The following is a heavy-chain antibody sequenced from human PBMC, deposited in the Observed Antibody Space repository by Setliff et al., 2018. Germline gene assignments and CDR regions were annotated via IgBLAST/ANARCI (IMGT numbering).Heavy chain of an antibody. Sequence: GESLKISCAASGFPFSTYWLNWVRQAPGKGLEWVANIKQDGSEKYYVDSVKGRFTISRDNSRNTLYLQMNSLRAEDTASYYCARDPNGDYVGAFDPWGQGILVTVSS. CDR3: ARDPNGDYVGAFDP. CDR1: GFPFSTYW. V-gene: IGHV3-7*03. J-gene: IGHJ5*02. D-gene: IGHD4-17*01. CDR2: IKQDGSEK.